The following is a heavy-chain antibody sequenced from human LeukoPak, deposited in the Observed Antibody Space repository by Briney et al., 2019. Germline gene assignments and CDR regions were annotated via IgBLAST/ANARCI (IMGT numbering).Heavy chain of an antibody. D-gene: IGHD6-25*01. CDR2: IFYTGNT. Sequence: PSETLSLTCTVSGGAISSGGYYWSWVRQFPGGGLEWIGYIFYTGNTYYNPSLKSRLTISVDMSKNQVSLNLNSVTAADTAVYYCARDYSSGWGKLDKWGQGTLVTVSS. CDR1: GGAISSGGYY. V-gene: IGHV4-31*03. CDR3: ARDYSSGWGKLDK. J-gene: IGHJ4*02.